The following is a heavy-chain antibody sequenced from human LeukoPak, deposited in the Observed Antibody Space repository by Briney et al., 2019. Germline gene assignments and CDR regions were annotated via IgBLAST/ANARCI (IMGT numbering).Heavy chain of an antibody. Sequence: GASVKVSCKASGYTFTSYGISWVRQAPGQGLEWMGWISAYNGNTNYAQKLQGRVTMTTDTSTSTAYMELRSLRSDDTAVYYCARYIVVVVAAAQANWFDPWGQGTLVTVSS. CDR2: ISAYNGNT. D-gene: IGHD2-15*01. CDR1: GYTFTSYG. CDR3: ARYIVVVVAAAQANWFDP. J-gene: IGHJ5*02. V-gene: IGHV1-18*01.